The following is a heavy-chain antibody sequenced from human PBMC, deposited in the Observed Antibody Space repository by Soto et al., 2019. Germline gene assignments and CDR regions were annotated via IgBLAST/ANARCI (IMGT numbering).Heavy chain of an antibody. CDR3: AKDGSSGWYETYYFDY. V-gene: IGHV3-30*18. CDR2: ISYDGSNK. J-gene: IGHJ4*02. D-gene: IGHD6-19*01. Sequence: GGSLRLSCAASGFTFSSYCMHWVRQAPGKGLEWVAVISYDGSNKYYADSVKGRFTISRDNSKNTLYLQMNSLRAEDTAVYYCAKDGSSGWYETYYFDYWGQGT. CDR1: GFTFSSYC.